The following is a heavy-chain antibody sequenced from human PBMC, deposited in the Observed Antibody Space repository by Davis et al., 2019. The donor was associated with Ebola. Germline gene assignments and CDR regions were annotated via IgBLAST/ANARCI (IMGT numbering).Heavy chain of an antibody. CDR3: ARDQATVTTSYFDY. CDR1: GYTFTGYY. Sequence: ASVKVSCKASGYTFTGYYMHWVRQAPGQGLEWMGWINPNSGGTSYAQKFQGRVTMTRDTSTSTVYMELSSLRSEDTAVYYCARDQATVTTSYFDYWGQGTLVTVSS. J-gene: IGHJ4*02. D-gene: IGHD4-11*01. V-gene: IGHV1-2*02. CDR2: INPNSGGT.